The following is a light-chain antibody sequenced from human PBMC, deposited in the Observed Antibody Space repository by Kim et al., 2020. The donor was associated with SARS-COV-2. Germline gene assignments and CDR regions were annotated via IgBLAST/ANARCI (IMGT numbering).Light chain of an antibody. J-gene: IGLJ2*01. CDR2: EVS. V-gene: IGLV2-8*01. CDR3: SSYAGSNNLV. CDR1: SSDIGGYNY. Sequence: GQSVNISCTGTSSDIGGYNYVSWYQQHPGKAPKLMICEVSKRPSGVPDRFYGSKSGNTASLTVSRLQAEDEADYCCSSYAGSNNLVFGGGTQLTVL.